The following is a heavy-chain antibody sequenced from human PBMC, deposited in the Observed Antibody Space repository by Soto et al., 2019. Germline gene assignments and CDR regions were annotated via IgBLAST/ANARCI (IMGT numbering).Heavy chain of an antibody. CDR1: GGSISSGGYY. D-gene: IGHD3-22*01. V-gene: IGHV4-31*03. CDR2: IYYSGST. J-gene: IGHJ5*02. Sequence: PSETLSLTCTVSGGSISSGGYYWSWIRQHPGKGLEWIGYIYYSGSTYYNPSLKSRVTISVDTSKNQFSLKLSSVTAADTAVYYCAGYDSSGSSKTWGQGTLVTVSS. CDR3: AGYDSSGSSKT.